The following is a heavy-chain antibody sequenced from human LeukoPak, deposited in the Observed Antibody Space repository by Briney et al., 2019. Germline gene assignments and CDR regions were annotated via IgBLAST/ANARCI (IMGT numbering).Heavy chain of an antibody. V-gene: IGHV4-4*07. D-gene: IGHD3-22*01. CDR2: IHTSGST. J-gene: IGHJ4*02. CDR3: HMYYYDSSGYYFVY. CDR1: SGPISSYH. Sequence: SETLSLTCTVSSGPISSYHCGWIRQPAGKGLEWLGRIHTSGSTNYDPSLKSRATMSLDTSKNQFSLKLSSVTAADTAVYYCHMYYYDSSGYYFVYWGQGTLVTVSS.